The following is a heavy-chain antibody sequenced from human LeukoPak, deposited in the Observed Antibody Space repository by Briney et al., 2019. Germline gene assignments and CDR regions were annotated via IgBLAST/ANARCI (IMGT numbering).Heavy chain of an antibody. CDR3: AKDLRWLPQGIFDY. Sequence: GGSLRLSCAASGFTFSSYAMSWARQAPGKGLEWVSAISGSGGSTYYADSVKGRFTISRDNSKNTLYLQMNSLRAEDTAVYYCAKDLRWLPQGIFDYWGQGTLVTVSS. CDR1: GFTFSSYA. V-gene: IGHV3-23*01. CDR2: ISGSGGST. J-gene: IGHJ4*02. D-gene: IGHD5-24*01.